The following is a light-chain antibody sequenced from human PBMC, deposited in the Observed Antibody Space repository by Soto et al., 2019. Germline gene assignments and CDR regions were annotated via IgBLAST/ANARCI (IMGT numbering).Light chain of an antibody. CDR2: KAT. Sequence: DIPMTQSPSTLSASVGDGVTITCRASQSIGSWLAWYQQKPGKAPKLLIYKATNLQSGVPSRFSGSGSGTEFSLTISSLQPVDSATYYCQQYNDFQYTFGQGTKLEI. CDR3: QQYNDFQYT. J-gene: IGKJ2*01. V-gene: IGKV1-5*03. CDR1: QSIGSW.